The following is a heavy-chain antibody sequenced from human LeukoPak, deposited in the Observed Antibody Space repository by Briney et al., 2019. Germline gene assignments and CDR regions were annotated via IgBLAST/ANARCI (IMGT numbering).Heavy chain of an antibody. Sequence: SETLSLTCTVSGGSISSYYWSWIRQPPGKGLEWIGYIYYSGSTNYNPSLKSRVTILIDTSKNQFSLKLISVTAADTAVYYCARDRSEFDYWGQGTLVTVSS. J-gene: IGHJ4*02. CDR2: IYYSGST. CDR1: GGSISSYY. CDR3: ARDRSEFDY. V-gene: IGHV4-59*01. D-gene: IGHD3-10*01.